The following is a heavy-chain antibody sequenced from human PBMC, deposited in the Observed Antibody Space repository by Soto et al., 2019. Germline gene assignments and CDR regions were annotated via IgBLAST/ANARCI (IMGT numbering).Heavy chain of an antibody. V-gene: IGHV2-5*02. CDR2: IYWDDDK. J-gene: IGHJ3*02. CDR3: AHIYVDYGVGVPRDAFDI. CDR1: GFSLSTSGVG. Sequence: QITLKESGPPLVKPTQTLTLTCTFSGFSLSTSGVGVGWIRQPPGKALEWLALIYWDDDKRYSPSLKSRLTITKDTPKNQVVLTMTNMDPVDTATYYCAHIYVDYGVGVPRDAFDIWGQGTMVTVSS. D-gene: IGHD4-17*01.